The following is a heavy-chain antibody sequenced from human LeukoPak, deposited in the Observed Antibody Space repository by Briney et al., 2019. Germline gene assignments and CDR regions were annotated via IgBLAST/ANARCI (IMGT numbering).Heavy chain of an antibody. Sequence: GGSLRLSCAASGFTFSSYGMHWVRQAPGKGLEWVAFIRYDGSNKYYADSVKGRFTISRDNSKNTLYLQMNSLRAEDTAVYYCAKRAYDSSGYYYYFDYWGQGTLVTVSS. J-gene: IGHJ4*02. CDR3: AKRAYDSSGYYYYFDY. V-gene: IGHV3-30*02. CDR1: GFTFSSYG. CDR2: IRYDGSNK. D-gene: IGHD3-22*01.